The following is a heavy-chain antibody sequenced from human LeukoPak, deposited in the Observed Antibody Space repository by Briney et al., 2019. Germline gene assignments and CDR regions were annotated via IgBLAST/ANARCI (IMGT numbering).Heavy chain of an antibody. D-gene: IGHD1-7*01. CDR3: TRHPGSGLELPLC. Sequence: GGSLRLSYAASGFTFSVSAMHWARHPSGKGLEWVGRIRSKANNYATAYAASVKGRCTISRDASKNTAYLQMNSLKTEDAAVYYCTRHPGSGLELPLCWGQGTLVTVSS. V-gene: IGHV3-73*01. CDR2: IRSKANNYAT. J-gene: IGHJ4*02. CDR1: GFTFSVSA.